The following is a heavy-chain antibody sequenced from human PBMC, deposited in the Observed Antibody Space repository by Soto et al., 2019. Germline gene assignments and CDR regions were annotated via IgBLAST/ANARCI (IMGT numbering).Heavy chain of an antibody. Sequence: SETLSLTCTVSGGSISRYYWSWIRQPPGKGLEWIGYMYNTGSTVYNPSLKSRVTISVDNSKNQLSLTLNSVTAADTAVYYCTISGFGEHNDYYFGLDVWGQGTTVTVSS. D-gene: IGHD3-10*01. CDR1: GGSISRYY. V-gene: IGHV4-59*12. CDR3: TISGFGEHNDYYFGLDV. CDR2: MYNTGST. J-gene: IGHJ6*02.